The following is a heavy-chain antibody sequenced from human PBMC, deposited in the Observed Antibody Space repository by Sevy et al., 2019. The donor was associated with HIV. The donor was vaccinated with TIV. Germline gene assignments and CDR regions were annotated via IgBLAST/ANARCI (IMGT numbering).Heavy chain of an antibody. V-gene: IGHV4-59*08. CDR3: ARRNDFAI. J-gene: IGHJ3*02. Sequence: SETLSLTCTVSGGSINSDHWNWIRQPPGKGLEWIGYVYYIGGTNYNPSPKNRVTISVDRTKNQFSLKLTSVTAADTAVYYCARRNDFAIWGQGTMVTVSS. CDR2: VYYIGGT. CDR1: GGSINSDH.